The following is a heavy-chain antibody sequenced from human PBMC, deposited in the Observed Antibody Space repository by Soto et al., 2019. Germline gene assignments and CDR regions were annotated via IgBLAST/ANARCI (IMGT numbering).Heavy chain of an antibody. CDR3: ARQAAAGKYYYGMDV. J-gene: IGHJ6*02. CDR1: GYSFTSYW. Sequence: GESLKISCKGSGYSFTSYWIGWLRQMPGKGLECMGIIYPGDSDTRYGPSFQGQVTISADKSISTAYLQWSSLKASDTAMYYCARQAAAGKYYYGMDVWGQGTTVTVS. V-gene: IGHV5-51*01. CDR2: IYPGDSDT. D-gene: IGHD6-13*01.